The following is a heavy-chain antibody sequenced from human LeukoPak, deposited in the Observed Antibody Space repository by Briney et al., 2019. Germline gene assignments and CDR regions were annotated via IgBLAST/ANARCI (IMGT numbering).Heavy chain of an antibody. J-gene: IGHJ4*02. CDR2: MDPNSGNT. Sequence: VSVKVSCKASGYTFTSYDINWVRQATGQGLEWMGWMDPNSGNTDYAQKFQGRVTLTRNTSISTAYMELSGLRSEDTAVYYCARGIRDYYGSGSYFDYWGQGTLVTVSS. D-gene: IGHD3-10*01. CDR1: GYTFTSYD. V-gene: IGHV1-8*01. CDR3: ARGIRDYYGSGSYFDY.